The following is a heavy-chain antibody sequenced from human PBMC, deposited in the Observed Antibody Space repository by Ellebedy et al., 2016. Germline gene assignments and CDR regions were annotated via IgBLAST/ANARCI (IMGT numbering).Heavy chain of an antibody. J-gene: IGHJ4*02. CDR1: GFTFSVAG. CDR2: IVNSGRET. V-gene: IGHV3-23*05. Sequence: GGSLRLSXAASGFTFSVAGMTWVRQAPGKGLEWVATIVNSGRETYYPEPLKGRFTISRDNSRYTLYLQMDSLKAADTAVYYCYYGHYSGYWGQGTLVTVSS. CDR3: YYGHYSGY. D-gene: IGHD3-3*01.